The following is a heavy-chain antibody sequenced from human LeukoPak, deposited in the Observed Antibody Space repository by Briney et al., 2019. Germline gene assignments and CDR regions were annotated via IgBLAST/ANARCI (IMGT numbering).Heavy chain of an antibody. J-gene: IGHJ4*02. V-gene: IGHV4-38-2*02. D-gene: IGHD4/OR15-4a*01. CDR1: GYSIRSGYY. CDR3: ARACGATETRLYYFDY. Sequence: SETLSLTCSVSGYSIRSGYYWGWIRQPPGKGLEWIASIYHSGSTYYNPSLKSRVTISVDTSKNQFSLKLSSVTAADTAVYYCARACGATETRLYYFDYWGQGTLVTVSS. CDR2: IYHSGST.